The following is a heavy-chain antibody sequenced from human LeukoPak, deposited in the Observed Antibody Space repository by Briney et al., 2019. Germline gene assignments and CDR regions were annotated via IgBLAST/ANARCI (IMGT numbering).Heavy chain of an antibody. CDR3: AKSLPLYYYDSSGLTFDY. Sequence: GGSPRLSCAASGFTFSSYAMSWVRQAPGKGLEWVSAISGSGGSTYYADSVKGRFTISRDNSKNTLYLQMNSLRAEDTAVYYCAKSLPLYYYDSSGLTFDYWGQGTLVTVSS. CDR1: GFTFSSYA. D-gene: IGHD3-22*01. CDR2: ISGSGGST. J-gene: IGHJ4*02. V-gene: IGHV3-23*01.